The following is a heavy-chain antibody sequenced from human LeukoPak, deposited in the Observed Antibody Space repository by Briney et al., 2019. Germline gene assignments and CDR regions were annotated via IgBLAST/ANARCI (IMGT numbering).Heavy chain of an antibody. CDR1: GVSVSDGRYY. D-gene: IGHD2-2*01. CDR3: ATPYCSSLSCLDVFNM. V-gene: IGHV4-31*03. CDR2: KYYSGSA. Sequence: SETLSLTCNVSGVSVSDGRYYWTWIRHHPTRSREWIGYKYYSGSAKYNPSLKSRLTISIDTAKNQFSLQLSSVTAADTATYYCATPYCSSLSCLDVFNMWGQGTRVTVSS. J-gene: IGHJ3*02.